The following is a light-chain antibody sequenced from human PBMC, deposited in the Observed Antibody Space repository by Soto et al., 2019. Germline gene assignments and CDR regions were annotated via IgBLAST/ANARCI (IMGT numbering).Light chain of an antibody. J-gene: IGLJ2*01. CDR3: CSYAGSYTVV. CDR2: DVS. CDR1: SSDVGGYNY. V-gene: IGLV2-11*01. Sequence: QSALTQPRSVSGSPGQSVTISCTGTSSDVGGYNYVSWYQQHPGKAPQLMIYDVSKRPSGVPDRFSASKSGNTASLTISGLQAEDEADYYCCSYAGSYTVVFGGGTKVTVL.